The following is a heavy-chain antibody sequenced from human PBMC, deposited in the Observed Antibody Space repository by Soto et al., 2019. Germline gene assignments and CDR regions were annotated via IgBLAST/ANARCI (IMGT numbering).Heavy chain of an antibody. J-gene: IGHJ4*02. CDR2: ISGSGGTI. CDR1: GFTFTDDY. CDR3: ARGYSAIEY. V-gene: IGHV3-11*01. Sequence: QVQLVESGGGLVKPGGSLRLSCAASGFTFTDDYMTWVRQAPGKGLEWISYISGSGGTIYYADSVQGRFTISRDNANTSLYLQMNTRSAEGSALYYRARGYSAIEYWGQGTRVTVSS. D-gene: IGHD2-21*01.